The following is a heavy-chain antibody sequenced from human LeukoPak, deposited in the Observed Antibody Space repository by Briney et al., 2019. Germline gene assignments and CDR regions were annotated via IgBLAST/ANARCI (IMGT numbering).Heavy chain of an antibody. J-gene: IGHJ4*02. Sequence: GRSLRLFCAASGFMFRSFGMHWVRQTPGKGLEWVAVIWFDGSEKYYADSVKGRFSISRDNSNSTLFLQMTSLRAEDTAIYYCAKDRGEYYFDSWGQGTLVTVSS. CDR1: GFMFRSFG. CDR3: AKDRGEYYFDS. D-gene: IGHD3-10*01. V-gene: IGHV3-33*06. CDR2: IWFDGSEK.